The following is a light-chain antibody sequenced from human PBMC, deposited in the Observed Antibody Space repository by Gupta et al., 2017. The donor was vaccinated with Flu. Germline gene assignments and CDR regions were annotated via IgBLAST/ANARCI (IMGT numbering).Light chain of an antibody. Sequence: TSFCTGTGRAVSRADEVSWYQQLPEKAPKIMIYDVSKGPLGRHRCWYVSKSGKTASLTISGLQAEDESDYYCSSYTNASALYVFGTGTKVTVL. CDR2: DVS. V-gene: IGLV2-14*04. J-gene: IGLJ1*01. CDR3: SSYTNASALYV. CDR1: GRAVSRADE.